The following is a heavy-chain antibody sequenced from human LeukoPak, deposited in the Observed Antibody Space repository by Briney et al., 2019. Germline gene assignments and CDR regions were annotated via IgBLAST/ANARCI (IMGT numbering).Heavy chain of an antibody. CDR3: ARGVYIAAAQYGY. CDR1: GGAISSYY. V-gene: IGHV4-59*01. J-gene: IGHJ4*02. Sequence: SETLSLTCTVSGGAISSYYWSWIRQSPGKGLEWVGYVYDSGSTNYNPSLKSRVTISVDTSKNQFSLKLSSVTAADTAVYYCARGVYIAAAQYGYWGQGTLVTVSS. CDR2: VYDSGST. D-gene: IGHD6-13*01.